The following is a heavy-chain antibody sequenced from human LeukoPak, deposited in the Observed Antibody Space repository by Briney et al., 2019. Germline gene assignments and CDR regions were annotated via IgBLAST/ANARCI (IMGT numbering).Heavy chain of an antibody. V-gene: IGHV4-59*08. D-gene: IGHD2-2*01. Sequence: SETLSLTCTVSGGSISSYYWSWIRQPPGKGLEWIGYIYYSGTTNYNPSLRSRVTISVDTSKNQFSLKLSSVTAADTAVYYCARYYCSSISCSHLDYWGQGTLVTVSS. CDR2: IYYSGTT. CDR3: ARYYCSSISCSHLDY. J-gene: IGHJ4*02. CDR1: GGSISSYY.